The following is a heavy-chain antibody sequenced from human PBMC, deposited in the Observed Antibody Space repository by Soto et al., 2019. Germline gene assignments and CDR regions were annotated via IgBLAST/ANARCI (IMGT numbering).Heavy chain of an antibody. V-gene: IGHV3-9*01. CDR2: ISWNSGSI. CDR3: PRSQMRSITGTKLGY. D-gene: IGHD1-20*01. J-gene: IGHJ4*02. CDR1: GFTFDDYA. Sequence: GGSLRLSCAASGFTFDDYAMHWVRQAPGKGLEWVSGISWNSGSIGYADSVKGRFTISRDNAKNSLYLQMNSLRAEDTALYYCPRSQMRSITGTKLGYWGQGTLVTVSS.